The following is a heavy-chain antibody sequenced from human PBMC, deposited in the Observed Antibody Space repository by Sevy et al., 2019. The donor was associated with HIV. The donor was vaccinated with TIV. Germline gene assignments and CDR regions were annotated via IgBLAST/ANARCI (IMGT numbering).Heavy chain of an antibody. D-gene: IGHD3-10*01. CDR1: GYTFTSYG. CDR3: ARKLQGFGVYHWFDP. V-gene: IGHV1-18*01. J-gene: IGHJ5*02. Sequence: ASVKVSCKASGYTFTSYGISWVRQAPGQGLEWMGWISAYNGNTNYAQKLQGRVTMTTDTSTSTAYMELRSLRSDDTAVYYRARKLQGFGVYHWFDPWGQGTLVTVSS. CDR2: ISAYNGNT.